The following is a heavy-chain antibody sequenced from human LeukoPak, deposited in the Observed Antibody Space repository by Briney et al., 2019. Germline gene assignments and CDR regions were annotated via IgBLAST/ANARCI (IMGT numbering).Heavy chain of an antibody. CDR2: IYYSGST. V-gene: IGHV4-39*07. CDR3: ARGSSRITMIDY. CDR1: GGSISSSSYY. D-gene: IGHD3-22*01. J-gene: IGHJ4*02. Sequence: SETLSLTCTVSGGSISSSSYYWGWIRQPPGKGLEWIGSIYYSGSTYYNPSLKSRVTISVDTSKNQFSLKLSSVTAADTAVYYCARGSSRITMIDYWGQGTLVTVSS.